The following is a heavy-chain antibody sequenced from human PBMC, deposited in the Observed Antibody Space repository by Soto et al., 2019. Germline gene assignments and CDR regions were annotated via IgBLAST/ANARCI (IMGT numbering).Heavy chain of an antibody. J-gene: IGHJ4*02. CDR2: IYWNDDK. Sequence: QITLKESGPTLVKPTQTLTLTCTFSGFSLSTSGVGVGWIRQPPGKALEWLALIYWNDDKRYSPSLKSRLTITQEHSKNPVVLTMNHLDPVDTGTYYRAPRTSFGVVTGILELRGQGNLVNGSS. D-gene: IGHD2-21*02. V-gene: IGHV2-5*01. CDR3: APRTSFGVVTGILEL. CDR1: GFSLSTSGVG.